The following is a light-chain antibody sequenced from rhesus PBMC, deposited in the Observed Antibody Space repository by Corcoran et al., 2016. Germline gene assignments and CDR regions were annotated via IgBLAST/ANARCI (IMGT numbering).Light chain of an antibody. Sequence: DIQMTQSPSSLSAFVGDRVTITFRASENVNNYLNWYQQKPGKAPNLLIYRASTSQMGVPSRFIGSGSGTDYTFTLSSLQPEDVATYYCQHGYGTPCSFGRGTKVEIK. CDR2: RAS. J-gene: IGKJ2*01. V-gene: IGKV1-74*01. CDR3: QHGYGTPCS. CDR1: ENVNNY.